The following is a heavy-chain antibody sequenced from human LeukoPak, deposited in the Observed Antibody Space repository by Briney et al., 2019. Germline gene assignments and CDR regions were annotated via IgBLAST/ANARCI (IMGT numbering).Heavy chain of an antibody. D-gene: IGHD3-9*01. CDR2: ISGSGGST. J-gene: IGHJ4*02. Sequence: GRSLRLSCTVSGFTFRNYGMNWVRQAPGKGLEWVSAISGSGGSTYYADSAKGRFTISRDNYKNTLYLQMNSLRAEDTAVYYCANLMYYDILTGYKNFDYWGQGTLVTVSS. CDR3: ANLMYYDILTGYKNFDY. CDR1: GFTFRNYG. V-gene: IGHV3-23*01.